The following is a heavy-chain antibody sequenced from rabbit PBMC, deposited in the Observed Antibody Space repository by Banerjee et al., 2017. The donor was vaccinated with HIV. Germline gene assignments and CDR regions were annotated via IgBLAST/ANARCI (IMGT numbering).Heavy chain of an antibody. CDR2: IYAGSIDST. Sequence: QSLEESGGDLVKPGGTLTLTCTASGFSFSSSYYMWWVRQAPGKGLEWIACIYAGSIDSTYYASWAKGRFTISKTSSTTVTLQMTSLTAADTATYFCARGDYTGLWGPGTLVTVS. CDR3: ARGDYTGL. D-gene: IGHD8-1*01. J-gene: IGHJ4*01. CDR1: GFSFSSSYY. V-gene: IGHV1S40*01.